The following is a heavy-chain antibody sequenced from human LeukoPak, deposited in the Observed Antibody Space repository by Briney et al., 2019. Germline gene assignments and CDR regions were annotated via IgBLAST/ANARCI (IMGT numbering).Heavy chain of an antibody. CDR2: IYHSGST. D-gene: IGHD3-22*01. CDR1: GYSISSGYY. CDR3: ARDGHRRYYYESSDYRFDY. V-gene: IGHV4-38-2*02. J-gene: IGHJ4*02. Sequence: PSETLSLTCTVSGYSISSGYYWGWIRQPPGKGLEWIGSIYHSGSTYYNPSLKSRVTISVDTSKNQFSLKLSSVTAADTAVYYCARDGHRRYYYESSDYRFDYWGQGTLVTVSS.